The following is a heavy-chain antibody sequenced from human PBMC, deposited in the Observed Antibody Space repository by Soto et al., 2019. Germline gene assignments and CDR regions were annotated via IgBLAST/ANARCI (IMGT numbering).Heavy chain of an antibody. Sequence: EVQLVESGGGLVQPGGSLRLSCAASGFTFSSYWMSWVRQAPGKGLEWVANIKQDGSEKYYVDSVKGRFTISRDNAKNSLSRQRNSLRAEDTAVYYCARDGAAGVRGGDYWGQGTLVIVSS. V-gene: IGHV3-7*04. CDR1: GFTFSSYW. CDR3: ARDGAAGVRGGDY. CDR2: IKQDGSEK. J-gene: IGHJ4*02. D-gene: IGHD3-10*01.